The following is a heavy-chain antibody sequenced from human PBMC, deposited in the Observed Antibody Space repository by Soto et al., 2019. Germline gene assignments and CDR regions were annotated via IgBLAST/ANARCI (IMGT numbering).Heavy chain of an antibody. CDR3: AKGAYYHGSGSYFPFDY. Sequence: EVKMLESGGGLVQPGGSLRLSCAASGFTLSSYGMSWVRQAPGKGLEWVSAISGSGGSTYYADSVKGRFTISRDNSKNTLYLQMNSLRAGDTAVYYCAKGAYYHGSGSYFPFDYWGQGTLVTVSS. J-gene: IGHJ4*02. D-gene: IGHD3-10*01. CDR1: GFTLSSYG. CDR2: ISGSGGST. V-gene: IGHV3-23*01.